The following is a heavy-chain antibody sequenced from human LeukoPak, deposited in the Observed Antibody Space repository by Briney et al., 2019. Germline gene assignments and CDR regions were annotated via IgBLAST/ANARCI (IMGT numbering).Heavy chain of an antibody. J-gene: IGHJ4*02. D-gene: IGHD7-27*01. V-gene: IGHV3-30*02. CDR2: IRYDGSNK. Sequence: GGSLTLSCAASGFTFSSYGMHWVRHAPDKGREWVAFIRYDGSNKYYTDSVKGRFTISRDNSKNKLYLQMHSLRVEDTAVYYCARDLNWETYWGQGTLVSVSS. CDR3: ARDLNWETY. CDR1: GFTFSSYG.